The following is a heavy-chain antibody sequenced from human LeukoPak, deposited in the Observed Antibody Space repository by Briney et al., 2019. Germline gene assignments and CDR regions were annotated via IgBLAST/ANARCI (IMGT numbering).Heavy chain of an antibody. D-gene: IGHD1/OR15-1a*01. CDR2: IFYTGTT. CDR1: RDSITGGDYY. Sequence: SETLSLTCTVSRDSITGGDYYWSWIRQSPGKGLEWIGFIFYTGTTSCNPSLKSRVTISVDTSKNQFSLELNSVTAADTAIYYCAKGGNNDASWRYYFDFWGQGILVTVSS. CDR3: AKGGNNDASWRYYFDF. V-gene: IGHV4-61*08. J-gene: IGHJ4*02.